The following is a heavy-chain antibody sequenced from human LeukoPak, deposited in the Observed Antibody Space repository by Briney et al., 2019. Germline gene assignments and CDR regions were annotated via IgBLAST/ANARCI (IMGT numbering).Heavy chain of an antibody. CDR2: IYYSGTA. J-gene: IGHJ4*02. Sequence: SETLSLTCTVSGGSISSGDYYWSWIRQHPGKGLEWIGYIYYSGTAYYHPSLKSRVSISVDTSRNQFSLKLSSVTAADTAVYYCAGAREASISPYFDYWGQGTLVTVSS. D-gene: IGHD2/OR15-2a*01. V-gene: IGHV4-31*03. CDR1: GGSISSGDYY. CDR3: AGAREASISPYFDY.